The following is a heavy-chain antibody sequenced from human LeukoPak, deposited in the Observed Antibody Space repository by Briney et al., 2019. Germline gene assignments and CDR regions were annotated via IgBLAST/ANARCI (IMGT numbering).Heavy chain of an antibody. CDR3: ARRIAAAGTGAVDI. CDR2: IYYSGST. D-gene: IGHD6-13*01. J-gene: IGHJ3*02. V-gene: IGHV4-59*01. CDR1: GGSISSYY. Sequence: SETLSLTCTVSGGSISSYYWSWIRQPPGKGLEGIGYIYYSGSTNYNPPLKSRVTISVDTSKDQLSLRLSSVTAADTAVYYCARRIAAAGTGAVDIGGQGTMVTVSS.